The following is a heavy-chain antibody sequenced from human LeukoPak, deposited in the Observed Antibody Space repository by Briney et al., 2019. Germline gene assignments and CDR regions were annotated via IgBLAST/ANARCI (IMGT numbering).Heavy chain of an antibody. Sequence: GGSLRLSCAASGFTVSSNYMSWVRQAPGKGLEWVAVIWYDGSNKYYADSVKGRFTISRDNSKNTLYLQMNSLRAEDTAVYYCARAPACDDYWGQGTLVTVSS. V-gene: IGHV3-33*08. CDR2: IWYDGSNK. J-gene: IGHJ4*02. CDR1: GFTVSSNY. CDR3: ARAPACDDY.